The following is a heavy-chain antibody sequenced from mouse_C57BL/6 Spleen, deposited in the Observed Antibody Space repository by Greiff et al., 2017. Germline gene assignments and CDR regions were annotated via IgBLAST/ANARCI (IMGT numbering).Heavy chain of an antibody. CDR3: AREEVNYNGTLDY. D-gene: IGHD1-1*01. CDR2: IYPGDGDT. Sequence: QVQLKQSGPELVKPGASVKISCKASGYAFSSSWMNWVKQRPGQGLEGIGRIYPGDGDTNYNGQFKGKATLPADQSSSTDYMHSSGLTSENSAVYFCAREEVNYNGTLDYRGQGTTRTVYS. V-gene: IGHV1-82*01. CDR1: GYAFSSSW. J-gene: IGHJ2*01.